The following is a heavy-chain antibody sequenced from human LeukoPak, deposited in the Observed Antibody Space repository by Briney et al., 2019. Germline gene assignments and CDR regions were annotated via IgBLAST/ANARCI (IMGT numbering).Heavy chain of an antibody. D-gene: IGHD3-3*01. CDR1: RYTFNSYD. CDR2: ISTYNGNT. Sequence: ASVKVSCKASRYTFNSYDISWVRQAPGQGLEWMAWISTYNGNTNYAQKVQGRATMTTDTSTSTAYMELRSLRSDDTAVYYCARVLRYDFWSAYYFDYWGQGTLVTVSS. J-gene: IGHJ4*02. V-gene: IGHV1-18*01. CDR3: ARVLRYDFWSAYYFDY.